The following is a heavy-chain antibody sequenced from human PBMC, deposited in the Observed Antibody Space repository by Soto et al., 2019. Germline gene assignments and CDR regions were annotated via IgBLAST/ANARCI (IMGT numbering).Heavy chain of an antibody. CDR1: GGSISSSSYY. V-gene: IGHV4-39*01. CDR2: IYYSGST. D-gene: IGHD2-21*02. J-gene: IGHJ4*02. Sequence: QLQLQESGPGLVKPSETLSLTCTVSGGSISSSSYYWGWIRQPPGKGLEWIGSIYYSGSTYYNPSLRMRVTISVETSKNQFSLKLSSVTAADTAVYYCARHIVGCGGDCPPEGWGQGTLVTVSS. CDR3: ARHIVGCGGDCPPEG.